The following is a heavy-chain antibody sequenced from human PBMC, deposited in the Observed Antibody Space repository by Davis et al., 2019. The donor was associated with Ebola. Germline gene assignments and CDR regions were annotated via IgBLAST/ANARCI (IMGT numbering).Heavy chain of an antibody. V-gene: IGHV1-2*06. CDR3: ARDSPVGIVVVPAAILGMDV. CDR2: TNPNSGGT. D-gene: IGHD2-2*02. Sequence: ASVKVSCKASGYTFTGYYMHWVRQAAGQGLEWMGRTNPNSGGTNYAQKFQGRVTTTRDTPISTAYMELSRLRSDDTAVYYCARDSPVGIVVVPAAILGMDVWGKGTTVTVSS. CDR1: GYTFTGYY. J-gene: IGHJ6*04.